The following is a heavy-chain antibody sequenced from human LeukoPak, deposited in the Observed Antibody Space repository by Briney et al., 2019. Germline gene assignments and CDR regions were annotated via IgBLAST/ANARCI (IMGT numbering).Heavy chain of an antibody. D-gene: IGHD5-12*01. CDR1: GFTFSSYA. J-gene: IGHJ4*02. Sequence: GGSLRLSCAASGFTFSSYAMHWVRQAPGKGLEWVAVTSYDGSKNYYADSVKGRFTISRDNSRNILYLQMNSLRLEDTSVYYCAKANGNSGYDLDYWGQGTLVTVSS. V-gene: IGHV3-30-3*01. CDR3: AKANGNSGYDLDY. CDR2: TSYDGSKN.